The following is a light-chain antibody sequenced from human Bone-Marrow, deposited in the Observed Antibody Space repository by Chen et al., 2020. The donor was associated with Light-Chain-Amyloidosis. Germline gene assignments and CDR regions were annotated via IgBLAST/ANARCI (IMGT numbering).Light chain of an antibody. CDR2: EVT. V-gene: IGLV2-14*01. J-gene: IGLJ1*01. CDR1: SSDVGGDNH. Sequence: QSALTQPASVSGSPGQSITISCTGTSSDVGGDNHVSWYQQHPDKAPKLMIYEVTNRPSWVPDRFSGSTSDNTASLTISGLQTGDEADYFCSSYTITNTLVFGSGTRVTVL. CDR3: SSYTITNTLV.